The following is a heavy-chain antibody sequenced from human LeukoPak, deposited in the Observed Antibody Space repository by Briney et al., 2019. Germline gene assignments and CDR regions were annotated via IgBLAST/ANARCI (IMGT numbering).Heavy chain of an antibody. CDR3: ARYHFWSGYYDY. J-gene: IGHJ4*02. Sequence: PSETLSLTCTVSGGSISSSSYYWGWIRQPPGKGLEWIGSIYYSGSTYYNPSLKSRVTISVDTSKNQFSLKLSSVTAADTAVYYCARYHFWSGYYDYWGQGTLVTVSS. D-gene: IGHD3-3*02. CDR1: GGSISSSSYY. CDR2: IYYSGST. V-gene: IGHV4-39*07.